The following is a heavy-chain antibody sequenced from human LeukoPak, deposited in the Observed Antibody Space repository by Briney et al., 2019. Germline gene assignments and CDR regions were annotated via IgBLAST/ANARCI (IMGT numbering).Heavy chain of an antibody. J-gene: IGHJ4*02. CDR2: LPSNGDEE. CDR1: GFCFSSFG. Sequence: GGSLRLSCATSGFCFSSFGMHWVRQAPGKGLEHLAFLPSNGDEEYYADSAKGRFTISRDNSKNTVFLQLNGLRGDDTGVYYCAKDLPVLHYWGQGTLVIVSS. CDR3: AKDLPVLHY. D-gene: IGHD3-16*01. V-gene: IGHV3-30*02.